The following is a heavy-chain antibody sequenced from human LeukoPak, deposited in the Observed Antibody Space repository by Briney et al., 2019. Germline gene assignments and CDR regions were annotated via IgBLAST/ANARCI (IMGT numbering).Heavy chain of an antibody. D-gene: IGHD7-27*01. J-gene: IGHJ4*02. CDR3: ARDLNWGFDY. V-gene: IGHV3-48*02. Sequence: HAGGSLRLSCEASGFIFSDYSMNWVRQAPGKGLEWVSYISSSSIQYADSVKGRFTISGDNAKNSLSLQMNSLRDDDTAVYYCARDLNWGFDYWGQGTLVTVSS. CDR1: GFIFSDYS. CDR2: ISSSSI.